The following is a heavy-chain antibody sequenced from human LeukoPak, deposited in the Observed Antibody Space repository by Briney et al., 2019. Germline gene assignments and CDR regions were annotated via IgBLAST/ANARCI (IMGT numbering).Heavy chain of an antibody. V-gene: IGHV3-30*02. D-gene: IGHD6-19*01. CDR3: AKGGYSSGWYFDY. Sequence: GGSLRLSCAASGFTFSSHGMHWVRQAPGKGLEWVAFIRYDGSSKYYADSVKGRFTISRDNSKDTLYLQMNSLRAEDTAVYYCAKGGYSSGWYFDYWGQGTLVTVSS. CDR1: GFTFSSHG. CDR2: IRYDGSSK. J-gene: IGHJ4*02.